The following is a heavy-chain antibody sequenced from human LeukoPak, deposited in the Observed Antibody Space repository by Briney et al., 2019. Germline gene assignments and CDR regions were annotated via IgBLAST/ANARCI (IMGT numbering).Heavy chain of an antibody. V-gene: IGHV5-51*01. CDR2: VYPRDSDT. Sequence: GASLLISYKSSGSSFSNSWIGWLRHVPGKGLGRMGIVYPRDSDTRYSPSFQGQVTISADKSISTAYLQWSSLKASDAAVYYCARPGERSRRDWNLDQWGQGTLVTVSS. CDR3: ARPGERSRRDWNLDQ. D-gene: IGHD1-1*01. CDR1: GSSFSNSW. J-gene: IGHJ4*02.